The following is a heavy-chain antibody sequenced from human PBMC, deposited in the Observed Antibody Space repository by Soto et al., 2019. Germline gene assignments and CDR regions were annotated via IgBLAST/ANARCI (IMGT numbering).Heavy chain of an antibody. D-gene: IGHD3-10*01. CDR3: ARGVYPGSYYRWWFDP. J-gene: IGHJ5*02. CDR2: MNPNSGNT. V-gene: IGHV1-8*01. CDR1: GYTFTSYD. Sequence: ASVKVSCKASGYTFTSYDINWVRQATGQGLEWMGWMNPNSGNTGYAQKFQGRVTMNRNNSLSTAYMELSSLGSEDTAGYYCARGVYPGSYYRWWFDPWGQGTLVTVSS.